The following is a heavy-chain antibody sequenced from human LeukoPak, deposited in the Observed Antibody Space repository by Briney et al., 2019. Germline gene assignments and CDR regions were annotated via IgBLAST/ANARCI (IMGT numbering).Heavy chain of an antibody. CDR3: ARGDPDWLLYGLWDY. J-gene: IGHJ4*02. Sequence: ASVNVSCKASGYTFTSYAMNWVRQAPGQGLEWMGWINTNTGNPTYAQGFTGRFVFSLDTSVSTAYLQISSLKAEDTAVYYCARGDPDWLLYGLWDYWGQGTLVTVSS. CDR1: GYTFTSYA. V-gene: IGHV7-4-1*02. CDR2: INTNTGNP. D-gene: IGHD3-9*01.